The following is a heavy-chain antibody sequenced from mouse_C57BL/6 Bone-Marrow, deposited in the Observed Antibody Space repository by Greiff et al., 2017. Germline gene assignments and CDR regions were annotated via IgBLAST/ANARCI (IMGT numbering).Heavy chain of an antibody. Sequence: QVQLKQSGAELVRPGTSVKMSCKASGYTFTNYWIGWAKQRPGHGLEWIGDIYPGGGYTNYNEKFKGKATLTADKSSSTAYMQFSSLTSEDSAIYYCARSLYYYGSSPHWYFDVWGTGTTVTVSS. CDR3: ARSLYYYGSSPHWYFDV. D-gene: IGHD1-1*01. CDR1: GYTFTNYW. J-gene: IGHJ1*03. CDR2: IYPGGGYT. V-gene: IGHV1-63*01.